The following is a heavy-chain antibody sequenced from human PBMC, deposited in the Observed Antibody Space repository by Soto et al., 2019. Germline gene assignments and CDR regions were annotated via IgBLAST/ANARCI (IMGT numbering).Heavy chain of an antibody. V-gene: IGHV3-30*18. CDR2: ISFDGSNK. CDR1: GFTFSSYG. Sequence: QEQLVESGGGVVQPGRSLRLSCAASGFTFSSYGMHWVRQAPGKGLEWAAHISFDGSNKHYADSVKGRFTISRDSSKNXLYLQMNSLRAEDTAVYYCVKDTYYYDSSGYYIFDYWGQGTLVSVSS. J-gene: IGHJ4*02. D-gene: IGHD3-22*01. CDR3: VKDTYYYDSSGYYIFDY.